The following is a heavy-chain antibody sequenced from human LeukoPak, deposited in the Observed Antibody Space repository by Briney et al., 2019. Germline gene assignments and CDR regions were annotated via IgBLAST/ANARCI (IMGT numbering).Heavy chain of an antibody. CDR3: ARDDNRGYCSGGSCPPMDV. J-gene: IGHJ6*04. V-gene: IGHV4-4*07. Sequence: PETLSLTCTVSGGSISSYYWSWIRQPAGKGLEWIGRIYTSGSTNYNPSLKSRVTMSVDTSKNQFSLKLSSVTAADTAVYYCARDDNRGYCSGGSCPPMDVWGKGTTVTVSS. CDR1: GGSISSYY. D-gene: IGHD2-15*01. CDR2: IYTSGST.